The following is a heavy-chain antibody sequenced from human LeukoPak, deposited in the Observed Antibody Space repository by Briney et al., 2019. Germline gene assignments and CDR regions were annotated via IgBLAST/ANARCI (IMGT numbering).Heavy chain of an antibody. V-gene: IGHV3-7*01. CDR2: IKPDGSDK. J-gene: IGHJ4*02. CDR1: GFTFSSSW. CDR3: ARLPKKYYYGSGRNLGPAYYFDY. D-gene: IGHD3-10*01. Sequence: GGSLRLSCAASGFTFSSSWMTWVRQAPGKELEWVAIIKPDGSDKPYVGSVKGRFTISRDNAKNSLYLQMNSLTAEDTAVYYCARLPKKYYYGSGRNLGPAYYFDYWGQGTLVTVSS.